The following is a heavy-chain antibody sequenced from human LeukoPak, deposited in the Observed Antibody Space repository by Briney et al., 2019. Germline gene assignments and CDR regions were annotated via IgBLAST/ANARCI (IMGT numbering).Heavy chain of an antibody. CDR1: GYTXTSFG. J-gene: IGHJ4*02. CDR2: ISAYNGKT. CDR3: ARDPSNTSGWYIYFDY. V-gene: IGHV1-18*01. Sequence: GASVKVSCKASGYTXTSFGISGVRQAPGQGLESMGWISAYNGKTNYAQKLQGRVTMTTDTSTSTAYMELRSLRSDDTAVYYCARDPSNTSGWYIYFDYWGQGTLVTVSS. D-gene: IGHD6-19*01.